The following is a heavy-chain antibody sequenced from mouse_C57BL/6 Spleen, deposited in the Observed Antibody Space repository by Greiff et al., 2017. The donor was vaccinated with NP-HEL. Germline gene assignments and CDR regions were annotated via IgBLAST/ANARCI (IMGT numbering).Heavy chain of an antibody. CDR2: INPNNGGT. CDR3: ARLLYGSSFNFDY. Sequence: VQLQQSGPELVKPGASVKIPCKASGYTFTDYNMDWVKQSHGKSLEWIGDINPNNGGTIYNQKFKGKATLTVDKSSSTAYMELRSLTSEDTAVYYCARLLYGSSFNFDYWGQGTTLTVSS. V-gene: IGHV1-18*01. D-gene: IGHD1-1*01. CDR1: GYTFTDYN. J-gene: IGHJ2*01.